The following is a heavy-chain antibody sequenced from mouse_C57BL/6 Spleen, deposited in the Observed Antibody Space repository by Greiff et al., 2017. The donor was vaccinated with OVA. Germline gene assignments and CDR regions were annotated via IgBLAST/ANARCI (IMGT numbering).Heavy chain of an antibody. CDR3: TREYGNYYAMDY. V-gene: IGHV5-9-1*02. CDR1: GFTFSSYA. CDR2: ISSGGDYI. Sequence: EVKLVESGEGLVKPGGSLKLSCAASGFTFSSYAMSWVRQTPEKRLEWVAYISSGGDYIYYADTVKGRFTISRDNARNTLYLQMSSLKSEDTAMYYCTREYGNYYAMDYWGQGTSVTVSS. J-gene: IGHJ4*01. D-gene: IGHD2-10*02.